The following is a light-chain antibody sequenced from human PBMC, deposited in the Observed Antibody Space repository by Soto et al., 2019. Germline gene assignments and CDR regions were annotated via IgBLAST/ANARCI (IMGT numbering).Light chain of an antibody. CDR1: QSVGSK. CDR2: GAS. Sequence: EKVMTQSPVTLSVSPGERATLSCRASQSVGSKLAWYQQKPGQAPRLLIYGASNRATGIPVRFSGSGSGTEFTLTLSSRQSEDFAVYYCQQYDVSPALTFGGGTKVEIK. CDR3: QQYDVSPALT. V-gene: IGKV3-15*01. J-gene: IGKJ4*01.